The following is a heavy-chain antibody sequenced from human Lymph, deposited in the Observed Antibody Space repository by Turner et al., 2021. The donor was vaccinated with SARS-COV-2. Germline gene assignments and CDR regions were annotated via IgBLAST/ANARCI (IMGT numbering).Heavy chain of an antibody. CDR2: IIPIVGTA. V-gene: IGHV1-69*01. Sequence: VQLVQSGAEVKKPGSSVKVSCKASGGTFSSYAISWVRQAPGQGLEWMGEIIPIVGTANYAQKFQGRVTITADASTSTAHMELSSLRSEDTAVYYCARGSRDCSSTSCYPFFDYWGQGTLVTVS. D-gene: IGHD2-2*01. J-gene: IGHJ4*02. CDR1: GGTFSSYA. CDR3: ARGSRDCSSTSCYPFFDY.